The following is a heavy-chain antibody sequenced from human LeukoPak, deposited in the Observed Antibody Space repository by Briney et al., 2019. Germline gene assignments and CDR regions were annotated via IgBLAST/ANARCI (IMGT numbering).Heavy chain of an antibody. CDR3: ARLVAIGVFYYFDY. CDR1: GGSISSYY. V-gene: IGHV4-59*04. D-gene: IGHD2-21*01. Sequence: SETLSLTCTVSGGSISSYYWSWIRQPPGKGLEWIGNIVYTGTTFYNPSLKSRVTISVDASKNQFSLKLTSVTAADTAVYYCARLVAIGVFYYFDYWGQGTQVIVSS. J-gene: IGHJ4*02. CDR2: IVYTGTT.